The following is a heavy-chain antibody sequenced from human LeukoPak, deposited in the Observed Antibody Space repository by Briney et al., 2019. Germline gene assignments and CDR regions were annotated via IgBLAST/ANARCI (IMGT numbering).Heavy chain of an antibody. CDR2: ISYDGSNK. V-gene: IGHV3-30*04. CDR1: GFTFSSYA. J-gene: IGHJ4*02. CDR3: ARQNDYVWGSYRYDY. D-gene: IGHD3-16*02. Sequence: GGSLRLSCAASGFTFSSYAMHWVRQAPGKGLEWVAVISYDGSNKYYADSVKGRFTISRDNSKNTLYLQMNSLRAEDTAVYYCARQNDYVWGSYRYDYWGQGTLVTVSS.